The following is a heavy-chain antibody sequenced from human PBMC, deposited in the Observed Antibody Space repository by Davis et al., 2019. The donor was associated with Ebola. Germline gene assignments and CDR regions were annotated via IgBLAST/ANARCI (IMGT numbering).Heavy chain of an antibody. Sequence: GESLKISCTGSGYSFTSYWISWVRQMPGKGLEWMGRIDPSDSYTNYSPSFQGHVTISADKSISTAYLQWSSLKASDTAMYYCARQKGYCSSTSCYILDYWGQGTLVTVSS. J-gene: IGHJ4*02. CDR2: IDPSDSYT. V-gene: IGHV5-10-1*01. CDR3: ARQKGYCSSTSCYILDY. D-gene: IGHD2-2*01. CDR1: GYSFTSYW.